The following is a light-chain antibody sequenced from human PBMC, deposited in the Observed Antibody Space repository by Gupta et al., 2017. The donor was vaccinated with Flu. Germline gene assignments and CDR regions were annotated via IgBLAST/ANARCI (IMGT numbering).Light chain of an antibody. CDR1: QSLLHSNGYNY. Sequence: DIALTPSPLSLPVTPGEPASISCRSSQSLLHSNGYNYLDWYLQKPGQSPQLLIYLGSNRASGVPDRFSGSGSGTDFTLKISRVEAEDVGVYYCMQALQTRYTFGQGTKLEIK. V-gene: IGKV2-28*01. J-gene: IGKJ2*01. CDR2: LGS. CDR3: MQALQTRYT.